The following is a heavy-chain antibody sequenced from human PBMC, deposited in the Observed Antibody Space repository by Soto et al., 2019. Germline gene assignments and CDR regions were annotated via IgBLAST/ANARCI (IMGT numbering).Heavy chain of an antibody. J-gene: IGHJ6*02. CDR2: IYPGDSDT. CDR3: ASYQGYGGPYYYYGMDV. V-gene: IGHV5-51*01. CDR1: GYSFTSYW. D-gene: IGHD4-17*01. Sequence: GESLKISCKGSGYSFTSYWIGWVRQMPGKGLEWMGIIYPGDSDTRYSPSFQGQVTISADKSISTAYLQWSSLKASDTAMYYCASYQGYGGPYYYYGMDVWGQGTTVTVSS.